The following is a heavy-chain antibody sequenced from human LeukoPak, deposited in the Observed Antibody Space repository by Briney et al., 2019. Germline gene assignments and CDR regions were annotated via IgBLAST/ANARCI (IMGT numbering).Heavy chain of an antibody. D-gene: IGHD3-10*01. Sequence: GGSLRLSCAASGFTFDVYAMHCVRQAPGEDRECGSGIRWNSGSIGYADSVKGRLTISRDNDKNSLYLQMDSLRAEDTAVYYCVGGLLWFGEDTHGFDRWGQGTLATVSS. CDR2: IRWNSGSI. V-gene: IGHV3-9*01. J-gene: IGHJ5*02. CDR1: GFTFDVYA. CDR3: VGGLLWFGEDTHGFDR.